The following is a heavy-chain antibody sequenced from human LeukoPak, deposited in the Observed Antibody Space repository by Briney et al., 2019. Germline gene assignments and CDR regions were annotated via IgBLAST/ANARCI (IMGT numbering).Heavy chain of an antibody. V-gene: IGHV3-30-3*01. CDR2: ISYDGSDK. CDR1: EFTFSNYA. D-gene: IGHD6-19*01. CDR3: ARDWGRRYSSGWYGDFDY. J-gene: IGHJ4*02. Sequence: PGGSLRLSCAASEFTFSNYAMHWVRQAPGKGLEWVAVISYDGSDKYYADSVKGRFTISRDNSKNTLYLQMNSLRPEDTAVYYCARDWGRRYSSGWYGDFDYWGQGTLVTVSS.